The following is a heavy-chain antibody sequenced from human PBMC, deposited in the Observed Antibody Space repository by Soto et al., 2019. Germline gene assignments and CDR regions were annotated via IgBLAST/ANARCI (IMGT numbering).Heavy chain of an antibody. CDR3: AKRPRATVFGVAGNRFDP. D-gene: IGHD3-3*01. CDR1: GFTFSTYA. Sequence: EVQLLESGGGLVQPGGSLRLSCAASGFTFSTYAMTWVRQAPGKGLEWVSGISGSGGSTYYADSVKGRFTISRDNSKNTLYLQMNSLRAEDTAVYYCAKRPRATVFGVAGNRFDPWGQGTLVTVSS. V-gene: IGHV3-23*01. J-gene: IGHJ5*02. CDR2: ISGSGGST.